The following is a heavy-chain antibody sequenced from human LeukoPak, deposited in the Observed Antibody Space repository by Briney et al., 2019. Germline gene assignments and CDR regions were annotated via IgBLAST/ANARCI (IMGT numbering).Heavy chain of an antibody. V-gene: IGHV3-23*01. D-gene: IGHD3-9*01. J-gene: IGHJ4*02. Sequence: GGSLRLSCAASGFTFSSYAMSWVRQAPGKGLEWVSSISSSSSYIYYADSVKGRFTISRDNSKNTLYLQMNSLRAEDTAVYYCAKEGPLRYFDWLFHPFDYWGQGTLVTVSS. CDR2: ISSSSSYI. CDR3: AKEGPLRYFDWLFHPFDY. CDR1: GFTFSSYA.